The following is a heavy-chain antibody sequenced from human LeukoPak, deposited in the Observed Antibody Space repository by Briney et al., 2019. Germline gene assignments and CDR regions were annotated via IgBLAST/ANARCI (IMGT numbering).Heavy chain of an antibody. J-gene: IGHJ3*02. D-gene: IGHD2-15*01. CDR1: GGSISSYY. CDR2: IYTSGTT. CDR3: ALRGLYCSASTCGGALHI. Sequence: SETLSLTCTVSGGSISSYYWTWIRQPAGKGLEWIGRIYTSGTTNYNPSLKSRVTMSVDTSKGQLSLKLTSVTAADTAVYYCALRGLYCSASTCGGALHIWGQGTMVTVSS. V-gene: IGHV4-4*07.